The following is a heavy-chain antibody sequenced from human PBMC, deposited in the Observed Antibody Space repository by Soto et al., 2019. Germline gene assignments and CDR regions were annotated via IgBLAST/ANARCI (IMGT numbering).Heavy chain of an antibody. CDR3: ARILSIAAAGRPYSWFDP. J-gene: IGHJ5*02. CDR2: IYYSGST. CDR1: GGSIGSGGYY. V-gene: IGHV4-31*03. D-gene: IGHD6-13*01. Sequence: SETLSLTCTVSGGSIGSGGYYWSWIRQHPGKGLEWIGYIYYSGSTYYNPSLKSRVTISVDTSKNQFSLKLSSVTAADTAVYYCARILSIAAAGRPYSWFDPWGQGTLVTVSS.